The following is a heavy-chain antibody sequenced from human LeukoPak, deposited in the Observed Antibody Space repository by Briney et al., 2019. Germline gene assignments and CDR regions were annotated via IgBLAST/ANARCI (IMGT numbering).Heavy chain of an antibody. D-gene: IGHD1-26*01. CDR2: ISGDGSST. CDR3: GRGGSPPEALGDTFDI. Sequence: GGSLRLSCAASGFTFSNYLMHWVRQGPGKGLVWVSRISGDGSSTRCADSVKDRFTISRDNAKNTLYLQMNSLGVEDTAVYYCGRGGSPPEALGDTFDIWGQGTMVTVSS. J-gene: IGHJ3*02. V-gene: IGHV3-74*01. CDR1: GFTFSNYL.